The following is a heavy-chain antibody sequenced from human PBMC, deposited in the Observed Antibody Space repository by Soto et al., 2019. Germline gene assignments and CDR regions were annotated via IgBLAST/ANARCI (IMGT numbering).Heavy chain of an antibody. V-gene: IGHV3-21*01. D-gene: IGHD3-22*01. CDR3: ARDADDSSGYYTLP. J-gene: IGHJ4*02. CDR1: GFTFSSYS. Sequence: GGSLRLSCAASGFTFSSYSMNWVRQAPGKGLEWVSSISSSSSYIYYADSVKGRFTISRDNAKNSLYLQMNSLRAEDTAVYYCARDADDSSGYYTLPWGQGTLVTVSS. CDR2: ISSSSSYI.